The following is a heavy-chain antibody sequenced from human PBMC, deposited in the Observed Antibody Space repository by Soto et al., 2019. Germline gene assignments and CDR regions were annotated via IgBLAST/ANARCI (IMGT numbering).Heavy chain of an antibody. V-gene: IGHV4-30-2*01. CDR3: ATAPCYSGWGNYRNLLFVP. J-gene: IGHJ5*02. CDR2: IYESGSI. Sequence: SETLSLTCAVSGGSIGGAGYSWSWIRQLPGRGLDWIGYIYESGSILYNPSLKTRLTISLNGSDKQFSLTLNSVTAADTAVYYCATAPCYSGWGNYRNLLFVPWGQGTLVTVSS. CDR1: GGSIGGAGYS. D-gene: IGHD3-16*02.